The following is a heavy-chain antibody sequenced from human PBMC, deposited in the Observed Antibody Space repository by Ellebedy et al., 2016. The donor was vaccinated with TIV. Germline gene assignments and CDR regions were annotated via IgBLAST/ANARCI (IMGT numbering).Heavy chain of an antibody. CDR2: INPHSGDT. CDR3: ARATYDLLTGFYLDY. J-gene: IGHJ4*02. D-gene: IGHD3-9*01. CDR1: GYTFTDYY. V-gene: IGHV1-2*02. Sequence: AASVKVSCKASGYTFTDYYIHWARQAPGQGPEWMGWINPHSGDTNFAQKFQGRVTVTRYPSIRTVYMCLRTLRSDDTAVYFCARATYDLLTGFYLDYWGQGTLVTVSS.